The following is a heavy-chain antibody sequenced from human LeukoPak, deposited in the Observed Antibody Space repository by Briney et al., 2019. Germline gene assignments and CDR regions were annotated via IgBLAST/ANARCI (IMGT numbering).Heavy chain of an antibody. CDR2: ICGSGGST. J-gene: IGHJ4*02. Sequence: GGSLRLSCAASGFTFSSYGMSWVGPAPGKGLEWVSGICGSGGSTDYADSVKGRFTISRDNSKNTLYLQMNRLRVEDTAVYYCAKDSATMIGVTRTTPRGQIDYWGQGTLVTVSS. D-gene: IGHD3-22*01. V-gene: IGHV3-23*01. CDR1: GFTFSSYG. CDR3: AKDSATMIGVTRTTPRGQIDY.